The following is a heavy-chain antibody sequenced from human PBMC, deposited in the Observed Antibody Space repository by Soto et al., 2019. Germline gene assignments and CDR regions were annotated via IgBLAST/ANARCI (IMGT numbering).Heavy chain of an antibody. Sequence: SLRLSCAASGFTFDDYAMHWVRQVPGKGLEWVSGINWNSGSIGYGDSVKGRFAISSDNAKNSLHLQMNSLSAEDTAFYYCVKDESINWYSGHFRHWGQGTLVTVSS. CDR1: GFTFDDYA. CDR3: VKDESINWYSGHFRH. J-gene: IGHJ1*01. D-gene: IGHD6-13*01. CDR2: INWNSGSI. V-gene: IGHV3-9*01.